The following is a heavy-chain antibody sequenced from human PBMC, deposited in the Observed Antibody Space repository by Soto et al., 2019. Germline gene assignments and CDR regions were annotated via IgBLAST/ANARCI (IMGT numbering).Heavy chain of an antibody. V-gene: IGHV2-5*02. Sequence: QITLKESGPTLVKPTQTLTLTCTFSGFSLSTTGKSVAWIRQPPGKALEWLSVIYWDDDKRYSPSLNTRLTSAKAASKNQVVLKLPNMDPSDTCTFHCAHSRRDGDYSPSCGQGTLASVSS. CDR3: AHSRRDGDYSPS. J-gene: IGHJ5*02. D-gene: IGHD4-17*01. CDR2: IYWDDDK. CDR1: GFSLSTTGKS.